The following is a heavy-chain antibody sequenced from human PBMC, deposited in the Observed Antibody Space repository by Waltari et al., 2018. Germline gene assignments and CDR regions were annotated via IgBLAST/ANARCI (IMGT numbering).Heavy chain of an antibody. Sequence: QVQLVQSGAEVTKPGASVKVSCKASGYTFSDYYMHWVRQAPGQGLEWMGWINANRGGTEYAQKFRGRVTMTRDTSISTAYMELSSLRSDDTAVYFCAREGIAVSGASWGQGTLVTVSS. CDR2: INANRGGT. CDR3: AREGIAVSGAS. J-gene: IGHJ5*02. D-gene: IGHD6-19*01. V-gene: IGHV1-2*02. CDR1: GYTFSDYY.